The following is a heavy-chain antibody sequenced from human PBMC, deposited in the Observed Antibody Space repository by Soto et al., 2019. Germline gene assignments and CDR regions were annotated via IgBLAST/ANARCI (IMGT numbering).Heavy chain of an antibody. D-gene: IGHD3-10*01. V-gene: IGHV4-39*01. Sequence: SETLSLTCTVSGGSISSSSYYWGWIRQPPGKGLEWIGSIYYSGSTYYNPSLKSRVTISVDTSKNQFSLKLSSVTAADTAVYYCARQGLWGDYYGSGSYYNGDAFDIWGQGTMVT. CDR2: IYYSGST. CDR1: GGSISSSSYY. CDR3: ARQGLWGDYYGSGSYYNGDAFDI. J-gene: IGHJ3*02.